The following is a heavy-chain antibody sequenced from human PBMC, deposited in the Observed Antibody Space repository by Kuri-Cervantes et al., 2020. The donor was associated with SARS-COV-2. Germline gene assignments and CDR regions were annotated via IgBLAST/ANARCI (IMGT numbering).Heavy chain of an antibody. CDR1: GFTFSSYS. V-gene: IGHV3-21*01. J-gene: IGHJ3*02. CDR2: ISSSSYI. Sequence: GGSLRLSCAASGFTFSSYSMNWVRQAPGKGLEWVSSISSSSYIYYADSVKGRFTISRDNAKNSLYLQMNSLRAEDTAVYYCARDPIYDYVWGSYRDDAFDIWGQGTMVTVSS. CDR3: ARDPIYDYVWGSYRDDAFDI. D-gene: IGHD3-16*01.